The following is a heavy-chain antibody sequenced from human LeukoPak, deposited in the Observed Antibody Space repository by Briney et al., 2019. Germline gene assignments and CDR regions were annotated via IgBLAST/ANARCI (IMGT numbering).Heavy chain of an antibody. CDR3: ARADGYNFIVAY. CDR1: GDSVSSNSAA. D-gene: IGHD5-24*01. V-gene: IGHV6-1*01. CDR2: TYDRSKWYN. Sequence: SQTLSLTCAISGDSVSSNSAAWNWIRQSPSRGLEWLGRTYDRSKWYNDYAVSVKSRIPINPNTSKNQFSLQLNSVTPADTAVYYCARADGYNFIVAYWGQGTLVTVSS. J-gene: IGHJ4*02.